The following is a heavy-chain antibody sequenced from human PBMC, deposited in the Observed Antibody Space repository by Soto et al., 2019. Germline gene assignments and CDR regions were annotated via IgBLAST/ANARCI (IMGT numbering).Heavy chain of an antibody. CDR2: ISSSSSYI. Sequence: PVGSLRLSCAASGFTFSSYSMNWVRQAPGKGLEWVSSISSSSSYIYYADSVKGRFTISRDNAKNSLYLQMNSLRAEDTAVYYCARSGSYSSSWYYLGWFDPWGQGTLVTVSS. D-gene: IGHD6-13*01. J-gene: IGHJ5*02. CDR1: GFTFSSYS. CDR3: ARSGSYSSSWYYLGWFDP. V-gene: IGHV3-21*01.